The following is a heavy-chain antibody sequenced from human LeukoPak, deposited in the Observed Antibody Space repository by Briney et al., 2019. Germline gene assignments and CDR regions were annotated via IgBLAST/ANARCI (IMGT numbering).Heavy chain of an antibody. J-gene: IGHJ4*02. V-gene: IGHV4-59*12. Sequence: PSETLSLTCTVSGGSISSYYWSWIRQPPGKGLEWIGYIYYSGSTNYNPSLKSRVTISVDTSKNQFSLKLSSVTAADTAVYYCARSRPKDPARNDYWGQGTLVTVSS. CDR2: IYYSGST. CDR1: GGSISSYY. CDR3: ARSRPKDPARNDY.